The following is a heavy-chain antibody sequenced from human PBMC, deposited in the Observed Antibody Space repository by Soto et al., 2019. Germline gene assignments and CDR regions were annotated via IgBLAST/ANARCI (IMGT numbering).Heavy chain of an antibody. CDR3: ARRKGDYYDSSGYHYYFDY. Sequence: ASVKVSCKASGYTFTDYYVHWVRQAPGQGLEWMGWINPNSGGTKSTQKFQGRVTMTRDTSISTAYMELSRLRSDDTAVYYCARRKGDYYDSSGYHYYFDYWGQGTLVTVSS. CDR2: INPNSGGT. J-gene: IGHJ4*02. D-gene: IGHD3-22*01. V-gene: IGHV1-2*02. CDR1: GYTFTDYY.